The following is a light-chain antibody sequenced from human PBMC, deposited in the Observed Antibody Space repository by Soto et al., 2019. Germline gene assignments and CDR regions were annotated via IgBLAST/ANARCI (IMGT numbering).Light chain of an antibody. J-gene: IGLJ2*01. CDR1: SSDVGSYDL. CDR3: CSYAGDTTLV. V-gene: IGLV2-23*01. CDR2: EGS. Sequence: QSALTQPASVSGSPGQSITISCTGTSSDVGSYDLVSWYQQHPGKAPKLMIYEGSKRPSGVSNRFSGSKSGNTASLTISGLQAEDEANYYCCSYAGDTTLVFGGGTKLTV.